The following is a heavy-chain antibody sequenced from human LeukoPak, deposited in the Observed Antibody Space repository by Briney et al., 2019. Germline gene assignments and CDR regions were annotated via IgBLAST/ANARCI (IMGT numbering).Heavy chain of an antibody. CDR3: ARSRAFDY. CDR1: GFTFSSYG. CDR2: IKPDGSNK. D-gene: IGHD2/OR15-2a*01. J-gene: IGHJ4*02. V-gene: IGHV3-30*02. Sequence: GGSLRLSCAASGFTFSSYGMHWVRQAPGKGLEWVALIKPDGSNKYYADSVKGRFTISRDNSKNTLHLQMNSLRAEDTAVYYCARSRAFDYWGEGPLVTVSS.